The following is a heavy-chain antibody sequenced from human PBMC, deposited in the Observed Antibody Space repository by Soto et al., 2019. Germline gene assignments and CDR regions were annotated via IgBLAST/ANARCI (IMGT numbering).Heavy chain of an antibody. D-gene: IGHD6-6*01. V-gene: IGHV4-39*01. CDR3: ARTSIAARVIYY. CDR2: IYYSGST. CDR1: GGSISSSSYY. J-gene: IGHJ4*02. Sequence: QLLESGPGLVKPSETLSLTCTVSGGSISSSSYYWGWIRQPPGKGLEWIGSIYYSGSTYYNPSLKSRVTISVDTSKNQFSLKLSSVTAADTAVYYCARTSIAARVIYYWGQGTLVTVSS.